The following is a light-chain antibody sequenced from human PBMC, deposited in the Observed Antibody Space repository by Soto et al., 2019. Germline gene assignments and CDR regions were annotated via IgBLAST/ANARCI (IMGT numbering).Light chain of an antibody. J-gene: IGKJ1*01. CDR3: QQRSNWPWT. V-gene: IGKV1-39*01. CDR1: QTISSY. CDR2: VAS. Sequence: DIHMTPSPSSPSASFGDRVTLTCRASQTISSYLNWYQQKPGKAPKLLIYVASSLHSGVPSRFSGSGSGTDFTLTISSLEPEDFAVYYCQQRSNWPWTFGQGTKVDIK.